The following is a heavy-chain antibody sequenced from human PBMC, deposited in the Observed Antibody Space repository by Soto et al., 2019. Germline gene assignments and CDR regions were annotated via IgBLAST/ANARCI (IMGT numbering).Heavy chain of an antibody. CDR2: ISDSGGYT. V-gene: IGHV3-23*01. J-gene: IGHJ3*02. D-gene: IGHD5-12*01. Sequence: GGSLRLSCAVSGFTFSDYAMSWVRQAPGKGLVWVSGISDSGGYTYYADSVRGRFTISRDTSKSTLYLQMNSLRADDTALYYCAKDRFTSGYDAFDMWGQGTMVTV. CDR3: AKDRFTSGYDAFDM. CDR1: GFTFSDYA.